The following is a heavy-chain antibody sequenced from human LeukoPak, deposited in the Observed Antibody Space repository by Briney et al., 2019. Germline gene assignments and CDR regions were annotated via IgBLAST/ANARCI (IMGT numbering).Heavy chain of an antibody. V-gene: IGHV4-4*08. CDR2: VYTSGIT. CDR3: TRHAQQLVRNYYFYSMDV. J-gene: IGHJ6*03. D-gene: IGHD6-6*01. Sequence: PSETLSLTCTVSGVSVRNYYWHWIRQSPGKGLEWIGFVYTSGITNYNPSLKSRLTISLDTSKNHFSLKLTSVTAADSAVYYFTRHAQQLVRNYYFYSMDVWGTGTTVTVSS. CDR1: GVSVRNYY.